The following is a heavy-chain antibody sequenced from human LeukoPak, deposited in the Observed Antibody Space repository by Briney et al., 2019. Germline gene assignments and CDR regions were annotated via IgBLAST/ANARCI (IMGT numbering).Heavy chain of an antibody. CDR3: ATRLRYCSGGSCYMWFDP. Sequence: ASVKVSCKVSGYTLTELSMHWVRQAPGKGLEWMGGFDPEDGETIYAQKFQGRVTMTEDTSTDTAYMELSSLRSEDTAVYYCATRLRYCSGGSCYMWFDPWGQGTLVTVSS. CDR2: FDPEDGET. D-gene: IGHD2-15*01. CDR1: GYTLTELS. V-gene: IGHV1-24*01. J-gene: IGHJ5*02.